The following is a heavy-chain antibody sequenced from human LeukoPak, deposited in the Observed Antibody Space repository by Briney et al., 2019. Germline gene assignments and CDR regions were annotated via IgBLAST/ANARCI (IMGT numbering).Heavy chain of an antibody. D-gene: IGHD3-22*01. CDR2: ITWNSRKI. CDR3: AKTNDGSGFLNDAYDI. CDR1: GFTFEDFA. Sequence: SGGSLRLSCEGSGFTFEDFAMHWVRQTPGKGPEWVSRITWNSRKIDYADSVKGRFTISRDNAKKSVYLQMNSLRPGDTAFYYCAKTNDGSGFLNDAYDIWGQGTKVTVSS. J-gene: IGHJ3*02. V-gene: IGHV3-9*01.